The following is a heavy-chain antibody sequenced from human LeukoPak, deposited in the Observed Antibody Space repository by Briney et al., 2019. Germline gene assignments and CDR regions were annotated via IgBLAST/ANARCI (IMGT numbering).Heavy chain of an antibody. J-gene: IGHJ4*02. CDR1: GYTFTSYY. CDR2: INPSGGST. CDR3: ARDSSSSGSWTLLDY. V-gene: IGHV1-46*01. Sequence: GASVNVSCKASGYTFTSYYMHWVRQAPGQGLEWMGIINPSGGSTSYAQKFQGRVTMTRDTSTSTVYMELSSLRSEDTAVYYCARDSSSSGSWTLLDYWGQGTLVTVSS. D-gene: IGHD6-25*01.